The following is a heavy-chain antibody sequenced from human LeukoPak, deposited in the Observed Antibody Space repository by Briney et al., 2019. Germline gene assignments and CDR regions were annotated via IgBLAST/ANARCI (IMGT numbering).Heavy chain of an antibody. J-gene: IGHJ4*02. CDR1: GYTLTGYY. D-gene: IGHD5-12*01. V-gene: IGHV1-2*02. Sequence: GASVKVSCKASGYTLTGYYMHWVRQAPGQGLEWMGWINPNSGGTNYAQKFQGRVTMTRDTSISTAYMELSRLRSDDTAVYYCARVNIVATRFDYWGQGTLVTVSS. CDR3: ARVNIVATRFDY. CDR2: INPNSGGT.